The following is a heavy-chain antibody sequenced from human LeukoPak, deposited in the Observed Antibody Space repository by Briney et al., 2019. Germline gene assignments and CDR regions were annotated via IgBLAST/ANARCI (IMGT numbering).Heavy chain of an antibody. CDR3: ARGSRTIFGVVILMAYFDY. CDR2: ISSSSSYI. D-gene: IGHD3-3*01. CDR1: GFTFNSYA. J-gene: IGHJ4*02. V-gene: IGHV3-21*01. Sequence: GGSLRLSCAASGFTFNSYAMSWVRQAPGKGLEWVSSISSSSSYIYYADSVKGRFTISRDNAKNSLYLQMNSLRAEDTAVYYCARGSRTIFGVVILMAYFDYWGQGTLVTVSS.